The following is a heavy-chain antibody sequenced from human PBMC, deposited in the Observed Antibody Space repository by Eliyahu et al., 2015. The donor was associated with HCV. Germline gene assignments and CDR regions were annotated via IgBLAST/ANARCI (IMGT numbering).Heavy chain of an antibody. V-gene: IGHV1-46*03. J-gene: IGHJ4*02. CDR2: INPSGGST. Sequence: QVQLVQSGAEVKKPGASVKVSCKXSGYXFXSYXXPWVRQAPGQGLEWXGIINPSGGSTSYAQKFQGRVTMTRDTSTSTVYMELSSLRSEDTAVYYCARGLGVIAAAEADYWGQGTLVTVSS. CDR1: GYXFXSYX. CDR3: ARGLGVIAAAEADY. D-gene: IGHD6-13*01.